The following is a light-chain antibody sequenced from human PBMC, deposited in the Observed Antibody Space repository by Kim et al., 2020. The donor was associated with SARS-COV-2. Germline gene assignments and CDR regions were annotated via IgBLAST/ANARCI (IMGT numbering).Light chain of an antibody. CDR3: CSYAGIWV. CDR1: SSDVGNYNL. Sequence: QPVLTQPASVSGSPGQSITISCTGTSSDVGNYNLVSWYQQHPGKAPKLMIYEVSQRPSGVSNRFSGSKSGNTASLTISGLQVEDESDYYCCSYAGIWVFGGGTQLTVL. CDR2: EVS. V-gene: IGLV2-23*02. J-gene: IGLJ3*02.